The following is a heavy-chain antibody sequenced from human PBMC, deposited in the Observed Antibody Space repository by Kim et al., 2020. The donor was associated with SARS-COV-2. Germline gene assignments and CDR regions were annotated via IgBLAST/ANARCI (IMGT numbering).Heavy chain of an antibody. CDR1: GFTFSSYS. J-gene: IGHJ3*02. D-gene: IGHD3-22*01. CDR3: ARATMIVVVIPDAFDI. CDR2: ISSSSSTI. Sequence: GGSLRLSCAASGFTFSSYSMNWVRQAPGKGLEWVSYISSSSSTIYYADSVKGRFTISRDNAKNSLYLQMNSLRDEDTAVYYCARATMIVVVIPDAFDIWGQGTMVTVSS. V-gene: IGHV3-48*02.